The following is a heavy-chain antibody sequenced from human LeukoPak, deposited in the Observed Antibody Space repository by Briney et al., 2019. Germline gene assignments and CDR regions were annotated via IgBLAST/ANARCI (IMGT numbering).Heavy chain of an antibody. CDR1: GFTFSTYS. CDR3: ARDAIVVVVAATGGSWFDP. V-gene: IGHV3-21*01. J-gene: IGHJ5*02. CDR2: ISGRSSDI. Sequence: GGSLRLSCSASGFTFSTYSMNWVRLAPGKGLEWVSSISGRSSDIRYADSVKGRFTISRDNSKNSLYLQMERLSIDDTAVYYCARDAIVVVVAATGGSWFDPWGQGTLVTVSS. D-gene: IGHD2-15*01.